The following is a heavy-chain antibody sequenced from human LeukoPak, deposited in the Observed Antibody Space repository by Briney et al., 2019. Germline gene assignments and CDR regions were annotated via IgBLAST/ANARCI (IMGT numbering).Heavy chain of an antibody. CDR3: ARPLTGGRHLFDY. V-gene: IGHV4-34*01. Sequence: PSETLSLTCAVLGGSFSVYYWSWIRQPPGKGLEWIGEINHSGSTNYNPSLKSRVTISVDTSKNQFSLKLSSVTAADTAVYYCARPLTGGRHLFDYWGQGTLVTVSS. CDR1: GGSFSVYY. CDR2: INHSGST. J-gene: IGHJ4*02. D-gene: IGHD3-16*01.